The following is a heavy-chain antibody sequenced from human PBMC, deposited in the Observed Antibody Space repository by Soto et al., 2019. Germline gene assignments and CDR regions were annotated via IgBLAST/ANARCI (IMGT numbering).Heavy chain of an antibody. D-gene: IGHD5-18*01. Sequence: EVQLVESGGGLVKPGGSLRLSCAASGFTFSSYSVNWVRQAPGKGLEWVSSISSSTNYIYYADSVKGRFTISRDNAKNSVYLQMNSLRAEDTAVYYCAREGDSYGPYYFDYWGQGTLVTVSS. CDR2: ISSSTNYI. CDR3: AREGDSYGPYYFDY. J-gene: IGHJ4*02. V-gene: IGHV3-21*01. CDR1: GFTFSSYS.